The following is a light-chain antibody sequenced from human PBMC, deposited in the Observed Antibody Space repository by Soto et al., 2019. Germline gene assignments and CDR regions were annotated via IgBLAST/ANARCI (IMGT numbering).Light chain of an antibody. V-gene: IGKV3-20*01. J-gene: IGKJ4*01. CDR2: DTS. Sequence: EIGFTQFPCTLSLSPGERATLSCRASQSVPNSRLAWYQQKPGQAPSLVISDTSIRATGIPDRFSGSGSGTDFSLIIGRLEPEDFAVYYCQQYGSSPLTFGRGTKVHI. CDR1: QSVPNSR. CDR3: QQYGSSPLT.